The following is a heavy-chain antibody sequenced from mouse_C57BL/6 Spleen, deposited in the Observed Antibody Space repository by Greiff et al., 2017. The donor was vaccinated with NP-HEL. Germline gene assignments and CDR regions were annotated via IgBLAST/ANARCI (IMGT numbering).Heavy chain of an antibody. CDR1: GYTFTSYW. V-gene: IGHV1-69*01. D-gene: IGHD1-1*01. CDR3: ARGATTVVEDFDY. Sequence: VQLKQPGAELVMPGASVKLSCKASGYTFTSYWMHWVKQRPGQGLEWIGEIDPSDSYTNYNQKFKGKSTLTVDKSSSTAYMQLSSLTSEDSAVYYCARGATTVVEDFDYWGQGTTLTVSS. J-gene: IGHJ2*01. CDR2: IDPSDSYT.